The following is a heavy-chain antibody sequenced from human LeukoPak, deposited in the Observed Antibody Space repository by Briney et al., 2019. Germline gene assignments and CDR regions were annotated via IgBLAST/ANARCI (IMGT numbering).Heavy chain of an antibody. D-gene: IGHD6-19*01. Sequence: PSETLSLTCAVYGGSFSGDYCSWIRQPPGKGLEWIGEINHSGSTNYNPSLKSRVTISVDTSKNQFSLKLSSVTAADTAVYYCASDPLAVADVYWGQGTLVTVSS. CDR2: INHSGST. CDR3: ASDPLAVADVY. CDR1: GGSFSGDY. V-gene: IGHV4-34*01. J-gene: IGHJ4*02.